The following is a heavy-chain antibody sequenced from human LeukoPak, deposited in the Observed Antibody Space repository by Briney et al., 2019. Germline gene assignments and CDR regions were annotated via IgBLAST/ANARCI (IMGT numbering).Heavy chain of an antibody. Sequence: ASVKVSCKASGGTFSSYAISWVRQAPGQGLEWMGGIIPIFGTANYAQKFQGRVTITTDESTSTAYMELSSLRSEDTAVYYCASSPDTGYSYGLGYYYYYYMDVWGKGTTVTVSS. J-gene: IGHJ6*03. CDR3: ASSPDTGYSYGLGYYYYYYMDV. V-gene: IGHV1-69*05. CDR1: GGTFSSYA. CDR2: IIPIFGTA. D-gene: IGHD5-18*01.